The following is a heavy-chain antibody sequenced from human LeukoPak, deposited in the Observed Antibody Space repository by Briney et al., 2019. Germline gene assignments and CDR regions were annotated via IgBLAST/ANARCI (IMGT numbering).Heavy chain of an antibody. D-gene: IGHD1-26*01. CDR2: ISSNGGST. J-gene: IGHJ3*02. Sequence: GGSLRLSCSASGFTFSSYAMHWVRQAPGKGLEYVSAISSNGGSTYYADSVKGRFTISRDNSKNTLYLQMSSLRAGDTAVYYCVKDRGGSDGHDALDIWGQGTMVTVSS. CDR3: VKDRGGSDGHDALDI. CDR1: GFTFSSYA. V-gene: IGHV3-64D*06.